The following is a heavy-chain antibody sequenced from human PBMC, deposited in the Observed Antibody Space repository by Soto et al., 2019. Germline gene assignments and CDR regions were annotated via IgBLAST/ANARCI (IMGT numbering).Heavy chain of an antibody. V-gene: IGHV3-74*01. CDR2: INSDGSST. J-gene: IGHJ3*02. CDR3: AREGGLTHDAFDI. Sequence: GGSLRLSCAASGFTFSSYWMHWVRQAPGKGLVWVSRINSDGSSTSYADSVKGRLTISRDNAKNTLYLQMNSLRAEDTAVYYCAREGGLTHDAFDIWGQGTMVTVSS. D-gene: IGHD3-16*01. CDR1: GFTFSSYW.